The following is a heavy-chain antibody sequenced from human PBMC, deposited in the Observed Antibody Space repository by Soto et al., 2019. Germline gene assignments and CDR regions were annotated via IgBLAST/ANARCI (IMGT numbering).Heavy chain of an antibody. V-gene: IGHV4-61*01. D-gene: IGHD2-15*01. CDR2: IYYSGST. Sequence: AETLSLTCTVSGGSVSSGSYYWSWIRQPPGKGLEWIGYIYYSGSTNYNPSLKSRVTISVDTSKNQFSLKLSSVTAADTAVYYCASKASGGFDYWGQGTLVTVSS. CDR3: ASKASGGFDY. CDR1: GGSVSSGSYY. J-gene: IGHJ4*02.